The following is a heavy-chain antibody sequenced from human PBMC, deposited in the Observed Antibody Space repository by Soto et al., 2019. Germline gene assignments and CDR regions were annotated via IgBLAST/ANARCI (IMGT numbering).Heavy chain of an antibody. Sequence: LRLSCAASGFTFSSYGMHWVRQAPGKGLEWVAVIWYDGSNKYYADSVKGRFTISRDNSKNTLYLQMDSLKTEDTAVYYCTTDWNRNPDYWGQGALVTVSS. J-gene: IGHJ4*02. V-gene: IGHV3-33*01. CDR3: TTDWNRNPDY. CDR1: GFTFSSYG. CDR2: IWYDGSNK. D-gene: IGHD1-1*01.